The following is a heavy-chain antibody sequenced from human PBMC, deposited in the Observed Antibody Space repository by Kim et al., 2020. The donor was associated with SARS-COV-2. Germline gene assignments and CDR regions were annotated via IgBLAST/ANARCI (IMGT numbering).Heavy chain of an antibody. Sequence: ASVKVSCKVSGYTLTELSMHWVRQAPGKGLEWMGGFDPEDGETIYAQKFQGRVTMTEDTSTDTAYMELSSLRSEDTAVYYCATAQHYGSGAPYYYYYGMDVWGQGTTVTVSS. CDR2: FDPEDGET. J-gene: IGHJ6*02. D-gene: IGHD3-10*01. CDR1: GYTLTELS. V-gene: IGHV1-24*01. CDR3: ATAQHYGSGAPYYYYYGMDV.